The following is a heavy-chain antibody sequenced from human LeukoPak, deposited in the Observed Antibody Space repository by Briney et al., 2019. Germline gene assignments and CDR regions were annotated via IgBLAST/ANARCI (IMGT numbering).Heavy chain of an antibody. CDR1: GYTFTSYY. CDR3: ARNLGLAARSAFDI. V-gene: IGHV1-18*04. D-gene: IGHD6-6*01. J-gene: IGHJ3*02. Sequence: ASVKVSCKASGYTFTSYYMHWVRQAPGQGLEWMGWISAYNGNTNYAQKLQGRVTMTTDTSTSTAYMELRSLRSDDTAVYYCARNLGLAARSAFDIWGQGTMVTVSS. CDR2: ISAYNGNT.